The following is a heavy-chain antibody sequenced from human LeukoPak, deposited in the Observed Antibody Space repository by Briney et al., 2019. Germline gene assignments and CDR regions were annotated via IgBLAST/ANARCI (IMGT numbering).Heavy chain of an antibody. CDR2: ISSSSSTI. D-gene: IGHD6-13*01. J-gene: IGHJ4*02. V-gene: IGHV3-48*01. Sequence: QAGGSLRLSCAASGLTFSSYSMNWVRQTPGKGLEWVSYISSSSSTIYYADSVKGRFTISRDNAKNSLYLQMNSLRAEDTAVYYCARERDDSSSWYVLDYWGQGTLVTVSS. CDR1: GLTFSSYS. CDR3: ARERDDSSSWYVLDY.